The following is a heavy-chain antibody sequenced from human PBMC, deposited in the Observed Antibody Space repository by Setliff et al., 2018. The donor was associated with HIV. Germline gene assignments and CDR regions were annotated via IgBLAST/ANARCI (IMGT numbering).Heavy chain of an antibody. Sequence: SETLFLTCAVSGGSISSGGYYWSWIRQHPGKGLEWIGYIDYSGSTYYNPSLKSRVTMSVDTSKNQFSLKLNSVTAADTAVYFCARETRGGYGDYYYYSMDVWGKGTTVTSP. V-gene: IGHV4-31*11. D-gene: IGHD5-12*01. CDR2: IDYSGST. CDR3: ARETRGGYGDYYYYSMDV. J-gene: IGHJ6*03. CDR1: GGSISSGGYY.